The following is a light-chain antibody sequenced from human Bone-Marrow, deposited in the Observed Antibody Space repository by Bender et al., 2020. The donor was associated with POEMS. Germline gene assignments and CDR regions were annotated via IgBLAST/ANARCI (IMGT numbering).Light chain of an antibody. CDR3: QVSGV. CDR2: RDA. J-gene: IGLJ2*01. CDR1: DIGGKS. V-gene: IGLV3-21*02. Sequence: SYVLTQPPSVSVAPGQTAKITCGGDDIGGKSVHWFQQKPGQAPVLVVYRDAGRPSGIPHRFSGSNSGPTATLTISRVEVADEDDYYCQVSGVFGGGTKLTVL.